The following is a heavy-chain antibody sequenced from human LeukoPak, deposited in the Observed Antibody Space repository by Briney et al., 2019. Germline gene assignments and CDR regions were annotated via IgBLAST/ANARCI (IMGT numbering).Heavy chain of an antibody. Sequence: ASVKVSCKASGYTFTSYYMHWVRQAPGQGLEWMGIINPSGGSTSYAQKFQGRVTMIRDTSTSTVYMELSSLRSEDTAVYYCARDLERITIFGVVPLPYYYGMDVWGQGTTVTVSS. CDR3: ARDLERITIFGVVPLPYYYGMDV. CDR2: INPSGGST. V-gene: IGHV1-46*01. J-gene: IGHJ6*02. CDR1: GYTFTSYY. D-gene: IGHD3-3*01.